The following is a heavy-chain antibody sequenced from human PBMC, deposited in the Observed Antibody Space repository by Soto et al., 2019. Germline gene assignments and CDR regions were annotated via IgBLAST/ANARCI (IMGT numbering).Heavy chain of an antibody. CDR2: ISAYNDNT. Sequence: ASVKVSCKASGYTFTSYGIIWVRQAPGQGLEWMGWISAYNDNTNYAQKLQGRATMTTDTSTSTAYMELRSLRSEDTAVYYCARGGGTVVVTAPYDHWGQGTLVTVSS. V-gene: IGHV1-18*01. CDR1: GYTFTSYG. J-gene: IGHJ4*02. CDR3: ARGGGTVVVTAPYDH. D-gene: IGHD2-21*02.